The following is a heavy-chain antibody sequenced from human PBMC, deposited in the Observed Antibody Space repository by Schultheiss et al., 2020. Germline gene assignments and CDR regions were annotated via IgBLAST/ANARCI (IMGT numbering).Heavy chain of an antibody. CDR2: IDPSDSYA. CDR1: GYSFTSYW. D-gene: IGHD2-15*01. Sequence: GESLKISCKGSGYSFTSYWIGWVRQMPGKGLEWMGRIDPSDSYANYNPSFQGHVTISADTSFSTAYLQWTSLKASDTAMYFCARGPDIDQPIVYYYYGMDVWGQGTTVTDSS. V-gene: IGHV5-10-1*01. CDR3: ARGPDIDQPIVYYYYGMDV. J-gene: IGHJ6*02.